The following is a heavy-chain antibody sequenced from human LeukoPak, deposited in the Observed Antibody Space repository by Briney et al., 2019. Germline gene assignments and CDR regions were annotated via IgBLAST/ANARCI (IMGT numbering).Heavy chain of an antibody. V-gene: IGHV3-33*01. J-gene: IGHJ4*02. D-gene: IGHD2-21*02. CDR3: ARGPVVTSILGFDY. CDR2: IWYDGSNK. Sequence: PGGSLRLSCAASGFTFSSYGMHWVRQAPGKGLEWVAVIWYDGSNKYYADSVKGRFTISRDNSKNTLYLQMNSLRAEDTAVYYCARGPVVTSILGFDYWGQGTLVTVSS. CDR1: GFTFSSYG.